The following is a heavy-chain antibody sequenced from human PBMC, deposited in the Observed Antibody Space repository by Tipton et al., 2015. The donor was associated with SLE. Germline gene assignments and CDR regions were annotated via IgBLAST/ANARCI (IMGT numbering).Heavy chain of an antibody. Sequence: TLSLTCTVSGDSISSGGYSWSWIRQPPGKGLEWIGYIFHSGSTYYSASLKSRVTISVDRSNNQFSLKLSSVTAADTAVYYCATGETVTPSFDYWGQGTLVTVSS. J-gene: IGHJ4*02. CDR3: ATGETVTPSFDY. D-gene: IGHD4-17*01. V-gene: IGHV4-30-2*01. CDR2: IFHSGST. CDR1: GDSISSGGYS.